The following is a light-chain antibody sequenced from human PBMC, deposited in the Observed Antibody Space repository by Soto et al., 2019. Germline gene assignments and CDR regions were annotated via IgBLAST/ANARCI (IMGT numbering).Light chain of an antibody. Sequence: EIVLTQSPATLSLSPGERATLSCRASQSVRTYLSYVAWYQQRPGQAPRLLIYGASNRVSGIPAMFSGSGSGTEFTLTFSSLQVDDFAIYYCQQYSSFPWTFGQGTKVDIK. CDR2: GAS. V-gene: IGKV3-11*01. CDR1: QSVRTY. CDR3: QQYSSFPWT. J-gene: IGKJ1*01.